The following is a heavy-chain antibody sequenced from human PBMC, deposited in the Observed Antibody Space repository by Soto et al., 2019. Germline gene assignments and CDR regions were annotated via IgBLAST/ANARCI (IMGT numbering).Heavy chain of an antibody. CDR3: AREMAAIGGEYDC. Sequence: QVQLVQSGAEVKNPGASVKVSCKTSGYTFTKYGVGWVRQAPGQGLEWMGWISGSSGNANYAEKVQGRITLTTDTSTRTAYIELRSLRSDDTAVYYCAREMAAIGGEYDCWGQGTLVTVSS. J-gene: IGHJ4*02. CDR2: ISGSSGNA. D-gene: IGHD3-16*01. CDR1: GYTFTKYG. V-gene: IGHV1-18*01.